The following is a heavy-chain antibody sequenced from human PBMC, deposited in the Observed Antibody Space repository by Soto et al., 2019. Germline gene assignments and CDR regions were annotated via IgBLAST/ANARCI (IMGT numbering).Heavy chain of an antibody. Sequence: SETLSLTCTVSGGSISSYYWSWIRQPPGKGLEWIGYIYYSGSTNYNPSLKSRVTISVDTSKNQFSLKLSSVTAADTAVYYCAREHSSSWYGGAYYYGMDVWGQGTTVTVSS. CDR3: AREHSSSWYGGAYYYGMDV. CDR2: IYYSGST. D-gene: IGHD6-13*01. CDR1: GGSISSYY. J-gene: IGHJ6*02. V-gene: IGHV4-59*01.